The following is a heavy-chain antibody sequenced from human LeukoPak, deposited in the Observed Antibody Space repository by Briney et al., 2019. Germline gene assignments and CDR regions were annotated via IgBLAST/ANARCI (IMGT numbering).Heavy chain of an antibody. CDR1: GGSISSYY. Sequence: ASETLSLTCTVSGGSISSYYWSWIRQPPGKGLEWIGHIYYSGSTYYNPSLKSRLIMSLDTSDNQFSLKLTSVTAADTAVYYCARYSGSASHFDYWGQGTLVTVSS. J-gene: IGHJ4*02. D-gene: IGHD3-10*01. CDR2: IYYSGST. CDR3: ARYSGSASHFDY. V-gene: IGHV4-59*06.